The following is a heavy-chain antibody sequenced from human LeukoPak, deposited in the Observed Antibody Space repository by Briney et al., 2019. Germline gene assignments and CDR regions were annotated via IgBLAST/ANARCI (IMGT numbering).Heavy chain of an antibody. CDR2: IYPGDSDT. J-gene: IGHJ3*01. D-gene: IGHD3-10*01. Sequence: GESLKISCKGTGYSFTSYWIGWVRQMPGKGLERMGIIYPGDSDTRYSPSFQGQVTISADKSISTAYLQWSSLKASDTAMYYCARTVRGVIITAFDAFDLWGQGTMVTVSS. CDR3: ARTVRGVIITAFDAFDL. V-gene: IGHV5-51*01. CDR1: GYSFTSYW.